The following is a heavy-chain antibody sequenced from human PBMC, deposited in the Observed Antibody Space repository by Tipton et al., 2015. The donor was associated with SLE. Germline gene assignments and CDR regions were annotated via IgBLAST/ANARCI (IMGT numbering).Heavy chain of an antibody. CDR1: GGSFSDYY. J-gene: IGHJ3*01. CDR2: INHTGGT. Sequence: LTCAVYGGSFSDYYWSWIRQTPGEGLEWIGEINHTGGTNYNPSLESRVTMSVDTSKNQFSLKLTFVSAADTAIYYCARMGSCTTTTCNEGAFDVWGQGSMVTVSS. D-gene: IGHD2-2*01. V-gene: IGHV4-34*10. CDR3: ARMGSCTTTTCNEGAFDV.